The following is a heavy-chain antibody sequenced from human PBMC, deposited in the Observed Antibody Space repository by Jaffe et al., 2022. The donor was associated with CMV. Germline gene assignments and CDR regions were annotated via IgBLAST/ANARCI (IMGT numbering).Heavy chain of an antibody. CDR2: INSDGSST. CDR3: ARAGQFMTTAKWNYMDV. Sequence: EVQLVESGGGLVQPGGSLRLSCAASGFTFSSYWMHWVRQAPGKGLVWVSRINSDGSSTSYADSVKGRFTISRDNAKNTLYLQMNSLRAEDTAVYYCARAGQFMTTAKWNYMDVWGKGTTVTVSS. V-gene: IGHV3-74*01. CDR1: GFTFSSYW. J-gene: IGHJ6*03. D-gene: IGHD4-4*01.